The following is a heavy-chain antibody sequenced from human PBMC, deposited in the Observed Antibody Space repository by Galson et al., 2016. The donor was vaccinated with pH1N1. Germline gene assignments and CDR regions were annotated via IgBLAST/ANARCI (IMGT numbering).Heavy chain of an antibody. CDR3: ARRYTYGADYFDF. D-gene: IGHD5-18*01. J-gene: IGHJ4*02. V-gene: IGHV3-30*03. CDR1: GFMFSGYA. CDR2: TSRDGSNQ. Sequence: SLRLSCAASGFMFSGYAMHWVRQAPGKGLEWVAVTSRDGSNQYYGDSVKGRFTISRDNNKNSLYLQMNSLRVEDTAVYYCARRYTYGADYFDFWGQGTLVTVSS.